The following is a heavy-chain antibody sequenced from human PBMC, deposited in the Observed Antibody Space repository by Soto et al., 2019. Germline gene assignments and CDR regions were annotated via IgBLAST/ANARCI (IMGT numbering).Heavy chain of an antibody. D-gene: IGHD5-18*01. CDR1: GYTFTGYY. CDR2: INPNSGGT. V-gene: IGHV1-2*02. Sequence: ASVKVSCKASGYTFTGYYMHWVRQAPGQGLEWMGWINPNSGGTNYAQKFQGRVTTTRDTSISTAYMELSRLRSDDTAVYYCARDRRIQLWLFDYWGQGTLVTVSS. CDR3: ARDRRIQLWLFDY. J-gene: IGHJ4*02.